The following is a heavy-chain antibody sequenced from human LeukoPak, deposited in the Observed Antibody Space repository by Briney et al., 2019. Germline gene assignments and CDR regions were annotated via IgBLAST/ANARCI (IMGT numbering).Heavy chain of an antibody. V-gene: IGHV6-1*01. D-gene: IGHD2-2*01. CDR2: TYYRSTWYN. Sequence: SQTLSPTCAISGDSVSSNSVTWNWIRQSPSRGLEWLGRTYYRSTWYNDYAVSVRGRITVNPDTSKNQFSLHLNSVTPEDTAVYYCARRLTQYDCFDPWGQGILVTVSS. J-gene: IGHJ5*02. CDR1: GDSVSSNSVT. CDR3: ARRLTQYDCFDP.